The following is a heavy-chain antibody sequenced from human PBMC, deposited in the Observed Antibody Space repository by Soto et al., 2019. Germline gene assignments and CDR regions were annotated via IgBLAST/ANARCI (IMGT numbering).Heavy chain of an antibody. D-gene: IGHD6-13*01. Sequence: KTSETLSLTCTVSGGSISSSSYYWGWIRQPPGKGLEWIGSIYYSGSTYYNPSLKSRVTISVDTSKNQFSLKLSSVTAADTAVYYCARTYSSSWHRGYFGYYDYGMDVWGQGTKVTVSS. J-gene: IGHJ6*02. CDR3: ARTYSSSWHRGYFGYYDYGMDV. V-gene: IGHV4-39*01. CDR2: IYYSGST. CDR1: GGSISSSSYY.